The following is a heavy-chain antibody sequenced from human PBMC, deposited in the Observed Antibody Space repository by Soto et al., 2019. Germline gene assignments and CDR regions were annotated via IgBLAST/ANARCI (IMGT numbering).Heavy chain of an antibody. V-gene: IGHV3-30*18. Sequence: SLRLSCAASGFTFSSYGMHWVRQAPGKGLEWVAVISYDGSNKYYADSVKGRFTISRDNSKNTLYLQMNSLRAEDTAVYYCAKPGNYYYDSSGLDYWGQGTLVTVSS. CDR2: ISYDGSNK. CDR1: GFTFSSYG. J-gene: IGHJ4*02. D-gene: IGHD3-22*01. CDR3: AKPGNYYYDSSGLDY.